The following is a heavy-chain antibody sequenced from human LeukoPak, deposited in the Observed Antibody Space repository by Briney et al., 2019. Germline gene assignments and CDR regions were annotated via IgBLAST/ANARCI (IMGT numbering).Heavy chain of an antibody. V-gene: IGHV3-30-3*01. D-gene: IGHD4-17*01. J-gene: IGHJ4*02. CDR1: GFTFSSYA. Sequence: GRSLRLSCAASGFTFSSYAMHWVRQAPGKGLEWVAVISYDGSNKYYADSVKGRFTISRDNSKNTLYLQMNSLRAEDTAVYYCAKGYGDYALDYWGQGTLVTVSS. CDR2: ISYDGSNK. CDR3: AKGYGDYALDY.